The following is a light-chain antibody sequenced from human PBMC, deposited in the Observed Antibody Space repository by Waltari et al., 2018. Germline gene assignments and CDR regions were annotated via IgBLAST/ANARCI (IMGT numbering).Light chain of an antibody. J-gene: IGKJ1*01. CDR1: QSVGWS. V-gene: IGKV3-20*01. Sequence: EIVLTQSPGPLSLSPGERATLSCRASQSVGWSLAWYQQKPGQAPRLLIYGASTRAPGIPDRFSGGGSGTDFSLTISRLEPEDFAVYHCQHYVRLPVTFGQGTKVEIK. CDR2: GAS. CDR3: QHYVRLPVT.